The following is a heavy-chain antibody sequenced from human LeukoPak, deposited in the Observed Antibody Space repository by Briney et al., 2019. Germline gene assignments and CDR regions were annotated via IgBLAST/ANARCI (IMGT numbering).Heavy chain of an antibody. V-gene: IGHV3-23*01. CDR1: GFTSSSFA. J-gene: IGHJ1*01. CDR3: SRDPNGDYVGAFDFQR. CDR2: ILGSGGGT. D-gene: IGHD4-17*01. Sequence: GGSLRLSCVVSGFTSSSFAMTCVSQAPRRWLEWVSSILGSGGGTDYADSVRGRFTISRDNSKSTLYLQMNSLRAEDAAIYYCSRDPNGDYVGAFDFQRWGQGTLVTVSS.